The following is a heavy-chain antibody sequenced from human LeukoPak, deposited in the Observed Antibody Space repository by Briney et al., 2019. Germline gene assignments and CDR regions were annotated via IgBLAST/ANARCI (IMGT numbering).Heavy chain of an antibody. J-gene: IGHJ3*02. D-gene: IGHD2-8*02. V-gene: IGHV3-7*03. CDR2: IKQDGSEK. CDR1: GFTFRSYW. CDR3: ARGWVVATGGFDM. Sequence: AGGSLRLSCAASGFTFRSYWMSWVRQAPGKGLEWVANIKQDGSEKYYVDSVKGRFTISRDNSKNTVYLQMNSLRGEDTAVYFCARGWVVATGGFDMWGQGTMVTVSS.